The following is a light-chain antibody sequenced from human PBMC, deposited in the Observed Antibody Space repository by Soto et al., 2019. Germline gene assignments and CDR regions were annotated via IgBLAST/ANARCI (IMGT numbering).Light chain of an antibody. V-gene: IGKV3-11*01. J-gene: IGKJ2*01. CDR3: QQRSNWPPRYT. CDR1: LSVSIY. CDR2: VAS. Sequence: EIVLTQSPATLSLSPGERATLSCRASLSVSIYLALYQQKPGQAPRLLIYVASNRATGIPARFSGSGSGTDFTLTLSSLGPEYFAVYYCQQRSNWPPRYTFGQGTKLEIK.